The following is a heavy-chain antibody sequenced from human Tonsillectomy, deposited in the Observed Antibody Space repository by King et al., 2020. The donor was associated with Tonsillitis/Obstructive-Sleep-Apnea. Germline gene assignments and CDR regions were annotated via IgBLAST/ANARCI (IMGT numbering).Heavy chain of an antibody. J-gene: IGHJ4*02. D-gene: IGHD2-8*01. CDR3: ARAYCTNGVCYTDYFDY. Sequence: QLQESGPGLVKPSETLSLTCTVSGGSISGSSYYWGWIRQPPGKGLEWIGSIYYSGSTYYNPSLKSRVTISVDTSKNQFSLKLSSVTAADTAVYYCARAYCTNGVCYTDYFDYWGQGTLVTVSS. CDR1: GGSISGSSYY. V-gene: IGHV4-39*01. CDR2: IYYSGST.